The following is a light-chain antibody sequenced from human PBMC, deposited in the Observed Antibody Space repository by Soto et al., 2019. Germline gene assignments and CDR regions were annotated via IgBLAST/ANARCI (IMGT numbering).Light chain of an antibody. CDR1: SSDVGGSNY. CDR3: SSYTSSNTLEV. Sequence: QSALIQPASVSGSPGQSITISCTGTSSDVGGSNYVSWYQHHPHRAPKLLIYEVNYRPSGVSNRFSGSKSGNTASLTISGLQAEDEADYYCSSYTSSNTLEVFGVGTTLTVL. V-gene: IGLV2-14*01. J-gene: IGLJ1*01. CDR2: EVN.